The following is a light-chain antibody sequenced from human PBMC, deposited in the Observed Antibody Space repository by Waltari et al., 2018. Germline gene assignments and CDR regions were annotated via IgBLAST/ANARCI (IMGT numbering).Light chain of an antibody. CDR3: CSYAGSDIRV. J-gene: IGLJ3*02. Sequence: QSALTQPRSVSGSPGQSVTISCTGSSSDVGGYNFVLWYQQHPGKVPKLMIYDVSKRPSGVPDRFSGSKSGNPASLTISGLQAEDEADYYCCSYAGSDIRVFGGGTKLTVL. CDR2: DVS. CDR1: SSDVGGYNF. V-gene: IGLV2-11*01.